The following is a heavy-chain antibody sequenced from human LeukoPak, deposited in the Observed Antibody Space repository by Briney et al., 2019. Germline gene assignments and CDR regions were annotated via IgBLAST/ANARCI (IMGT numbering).Heavy chain of an antibody. V-gene: IGHV1-2*02. CDR2: INPNSGGT. D-gene: IGHD4-17*01. J-gene: IGHJ4*02. Sequence: ASVKVSCKASGYTFTGYYMRWVRQAPGQGLEWMGWINPNSGGTNYAQKFQGRVTMTRDTSISTAYMELSRLRSDDTAVYYCAKAFYGDYDIVDYWGQGTLVTVSS. CDR3: AKAFYGDYDIVDY. CDR1: GYTFTGYY.